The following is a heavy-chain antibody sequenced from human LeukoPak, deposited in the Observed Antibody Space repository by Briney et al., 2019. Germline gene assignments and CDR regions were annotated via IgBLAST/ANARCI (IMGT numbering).Heavy chain of an antibody. D-gene: IGHD5-12*01. CDR1: GFTFSSYD. Sequence: QRGGALRLSCAASGFTFSSYDMSRVRPAPGKGLEWVSASGGDGGSRYADSVQGRFTISRDNSKNTLYLQMHSLRAEDTAIYYWAKTSRGNSAYDSPFDYWGQGTLVTVSS. CDR3: AKTSRGNSAYDSPFDY. CDR2: SGGDGGSR. V-gene: IGHV3-23*01. J-gene: IGHJ4*02.